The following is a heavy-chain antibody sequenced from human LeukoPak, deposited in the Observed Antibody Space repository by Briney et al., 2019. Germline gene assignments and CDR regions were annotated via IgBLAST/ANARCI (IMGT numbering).Heavy chain of an antibody. J-gene: IGHJ4*02. Sequence: GGSLRLSCAASGFTFSSYSMNWVRQAPGKGLEWVSYISSSSSTIYYADSVKGRFTISRDNAKNSLYLQMNSLRAEDTAVYYCAKGPRIVVVPAAGYYFDYWGQGTLVTVSS. CDR1: GFTFSSYS. V-gene: IGHV3-48*01. D-gene: IGHD2-2*01. CDR2: ISSSSSTI. CDR3: AKGPRIVVVPAAGYYFDY.